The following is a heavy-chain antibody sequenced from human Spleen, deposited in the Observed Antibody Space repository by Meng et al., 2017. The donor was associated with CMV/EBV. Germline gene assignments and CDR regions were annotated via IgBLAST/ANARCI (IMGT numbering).Heavy chain of an antibody. CDR1: GYTFTNYY. Sequence: ASVKVSCKASGYTFTNYYVHWVRQAPGQGLEWMGIINPIGGTTTYAQKFQGRVTMTRDTSTSTVDMELSSLRSEDTAVYYCARRYCTSTSCYNVFDIWGQGTMVTVS. CDR3: ARRYCTSTSCYNVFDI. J-gene: IGHJ3*02. V-gene: IGHV1-46*01. CDR2: INPIGGTT. D-gene: IGHD2-2*02.